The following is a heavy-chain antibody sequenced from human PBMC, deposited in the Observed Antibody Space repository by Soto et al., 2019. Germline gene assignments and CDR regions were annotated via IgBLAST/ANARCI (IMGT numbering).Heavy chain of an antibody. J-gene: IGHJ5*02. D-gene: IGHD2-2*01. Sequence: QVQLQESGPGLVKPSQTLSLTCTVSGGSISSGGYYWLWIRQHPGKGREWIGYIYHSGNTYYNPSLKSRVSISVDTSKNQFSLKLTSVTAADTAVYYCARVRGNQLLWWFDPWGQGTLVTVSS. CDR3: ARVRGNQLLWWFDP. CDR2: IYHSGNT. CDR1: GGSISSGGYY. V-gene: IGHV4-31*03.